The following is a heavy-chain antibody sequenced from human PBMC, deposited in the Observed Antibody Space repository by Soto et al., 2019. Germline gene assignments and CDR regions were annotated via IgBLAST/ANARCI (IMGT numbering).Heavy chain of an antibody. J-gene: IGHJ5*02. Sequence: QVQLQESGPGLVKPSQTLSLTCTVSGGSISSGGYYWSWIRQHPGKGLEWIGYIYYSGSTYYNPSLKSRVTISVDTSKNQFSLKLSSVTAADTAVYYCARGGHSRLGQLAVNWFDPWGQGTLVTVSS. CDR1: GGSISSGGYY. D-gene: IGHD6-6*01. CDR2: IYYSGST. CDR3: ARGGHSRLGQLAVNWFDP. V-gene: IGHV4-31*03.